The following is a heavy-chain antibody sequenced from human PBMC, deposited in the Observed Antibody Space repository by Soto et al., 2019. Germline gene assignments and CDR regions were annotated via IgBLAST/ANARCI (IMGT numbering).Heavy chain of an antibody. Sequence: PGGSLRLSCAASGFTFDDYTMHWVRQAPGKGLEWVSLISWDGGSTYYADSVKGRFTISRDNSKNSLYLQMNSLRTEDTALYYCAKETSMVRGAHFGMDVWGQGTTVTVSS. J-gene: IGHJ6*02. CDR3: AKETSMVRGAHFGMDV. CDR2: ISWDGGST. V-gene: IGHV3-43*01. D-gene: IGHD3-10*01. CDR1: GFTFDDYT.